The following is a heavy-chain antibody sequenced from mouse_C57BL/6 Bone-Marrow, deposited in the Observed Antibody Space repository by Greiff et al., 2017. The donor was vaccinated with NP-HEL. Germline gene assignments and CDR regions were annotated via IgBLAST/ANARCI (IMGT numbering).Heavy chain of an antibody. CDR2: IYPGDGDT. CDR1: GYAFSSSW. Sequence: VQLQQSGPELVKPGASVKISRKASGYAFSSSWMNWVKQRPGKGLEWIGRIYPGDGDTNYNGKFKGKATLTADKSSSTAYMQLSSLTSEDSAVYFCAKLVFFAYWGQGTLVTVSA. V-gene: IGHV1-82*01. D-gene: IGHD4-1*01. J-gene: IGHJ3*01. CDR3: AKLVFFAY.